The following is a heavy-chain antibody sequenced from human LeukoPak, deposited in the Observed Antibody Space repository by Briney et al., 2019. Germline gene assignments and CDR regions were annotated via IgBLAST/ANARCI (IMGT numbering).Heavy chain of an antibody. CDR2: INPNSGGT. D-gene: IGHD4-17*01. J-gene: IGHJ4*02. Sequence: GASVKVSCKASGYTFTGYYMHWVRQAPGQGLEWMGWINPNSGGTNYAQKFQGRVTMTRDTSISTAYMELSRLRSDDTAVYYCARIYGVTTSPFDYWGQGTLVTVSS. CDR1: GYTFTGYY. CDR3: ARIYGVTTSPFDY. V-gene: IGHV1-2*02.